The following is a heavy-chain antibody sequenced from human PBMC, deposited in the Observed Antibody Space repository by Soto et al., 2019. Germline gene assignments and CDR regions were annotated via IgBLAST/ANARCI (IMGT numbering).Heavy chain of an antibody. J-gene: IGHJ6*02. Sequence: GGSLRLSCAASGFTFSSYGMHWVRQAPGKGLEWVAVIWYDGSNKYYADSVKGRFTISRDNSKNTLYLQMNSLRAEDTAVYYCARDPYYDFWSGPNRGGMDVWGQGTTVTVSS. D-gene: IGHD3-3*01. CDR2: IWYDGSNK. CDR1: GFTFSSYG. V-gene: IGHV3-33*01. CDR3: ARDPYYDFWSGPNRGGMDV.